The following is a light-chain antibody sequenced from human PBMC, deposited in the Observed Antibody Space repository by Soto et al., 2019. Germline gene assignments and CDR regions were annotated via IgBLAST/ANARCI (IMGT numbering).Light chain of an antibody. V-gene: IGKV3-15*01. CDR2: AAS. Sequence: EIVMTQSPATLSVSPGERATLSCRASQSVSSNLAWYQQKPGQAPRLLIYAASTRATGIPARFSGSGSGTELTLTIGSLQSEDFAVYYCQQYKNWLSFTFGPGTKVDIE. CDR1: QSVSSN. J-gene: IGKJ3*01. CDR3: QQYKNWLSFT.